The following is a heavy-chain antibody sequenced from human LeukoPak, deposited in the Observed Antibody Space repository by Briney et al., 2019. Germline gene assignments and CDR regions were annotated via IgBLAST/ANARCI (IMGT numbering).Heavy chain of an antibody. CDR2: ISSSSSYI. V-gene: IGHV3-21*04. CDR1: GFTFSSYS. J-gene: IGHJ3*02. D-gene: IGHD1-26*01. Sequence: GGSLRLSCAASGFTFSSYSMNWVRQAPGKGLEWVSSISSSSSYIYYADSVKGRFTISRDNAKNSLYLQMNSLRAEDTALYYCAKEASGVGANDAFDIWGQGTMVTVSS. CDR3: AKEASGVGANDAFDI.